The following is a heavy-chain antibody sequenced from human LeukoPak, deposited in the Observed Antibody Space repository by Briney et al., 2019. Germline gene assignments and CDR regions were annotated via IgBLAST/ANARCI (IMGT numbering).Heavy chain of an antibody. D-gene: IGHD6-13*01. V-gene: IGHV1-18*01. Sequence: ASVKVSCKASGYTFTSYGISWVRQAPGQGLEWMGWISAYNGNTNYAQKLQGRVTMTTDTSTSTAYMELRSLGSDDTAVYYCATAAGRPPTFDYWGQGTLVTVSS. J-gene: IGHJ4*02. CDR2: ISAYNGNT. CDR3: ATAAGRPPTFDY. CDR1: GYTFTSYG.